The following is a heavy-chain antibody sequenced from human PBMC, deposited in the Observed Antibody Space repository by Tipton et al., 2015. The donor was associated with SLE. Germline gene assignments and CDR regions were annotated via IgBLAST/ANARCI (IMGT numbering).Heavy chain of an antibody. CDR1: GFTFSTYW. Sequence: GSLRLSCAASGFTFSTYWLDWVRQAPGKGLEWVANTKPDGSESYYADSVEGRFTISRDNVKNSLFLQMNSLGPEDTAVYFCARNRGYFALDYWGQGVLVSVSS. CDR3: ARNRGYFALDY. D-gene: IGHD1-26*01. V-gene: IGHV3-7*01. J-gene: IGHJ4*02. CDR2: TKPDGSES.